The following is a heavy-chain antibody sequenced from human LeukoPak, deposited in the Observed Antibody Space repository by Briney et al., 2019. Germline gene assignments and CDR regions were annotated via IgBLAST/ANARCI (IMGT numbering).Heavy chain of an antibody. CDR3: ARDFSWGVDS. D-gene: IGHD3-10*01. CDR2: INANSGDT. J-gene: IGHJ4*02. V-gene: IGHV1-2*02. Sequence: GASLKVSCKTSAYSFTGYFFHWIRQAPGQGLEWMGWINANSGDTNYAQQFRGRLTMTRDRSISTVYMELSRLRTDDTAVYYCARDFSWGVDSWGQGTLVTVSS. CDR1: AYSFTGYF.